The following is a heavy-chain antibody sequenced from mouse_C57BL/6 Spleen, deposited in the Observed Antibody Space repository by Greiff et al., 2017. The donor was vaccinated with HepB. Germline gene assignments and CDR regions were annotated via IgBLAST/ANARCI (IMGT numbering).Heavy chain of an antibody. D-gene: IGHD4-1*01. V-gene: IGHV1-82*01. J-gene: IGHJ4*01. CDR3: ARGSLGAMDY. CDR1: GYAFSSSW. CDR2: IYPGDGDT. Sequence: VKLQQSGPELVKPGASVKISCKASGYAFSSSWMNWVKQRPGKGLEWIGRIYPGDGDTNYNGKFKGKATLTADKSSSTAYMQLSSLTSEDSAVYFCARGSLGAMDYWGQGTSVTVSS.